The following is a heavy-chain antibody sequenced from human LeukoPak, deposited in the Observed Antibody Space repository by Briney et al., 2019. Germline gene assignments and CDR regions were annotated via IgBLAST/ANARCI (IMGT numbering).Heavy chain of an antibody. CDR2: IYTSRST. Sequence: SETLSLTCTVSGGSISSGSYYWTWIRQPAGKGLEWIGCIYTSRSTNHNPSLKSRVTISLDTSKNQFSLKLISVTAADTAVYFCARERTDTSMDYWGQGTLVTVSS. D-gene: IGHD5-18*01. CDR1: GGSISSGSYY. V-gene: IGHV4-61*02. CDR3: ARERTDTSMDY. J-gene: IGHJ4*02.